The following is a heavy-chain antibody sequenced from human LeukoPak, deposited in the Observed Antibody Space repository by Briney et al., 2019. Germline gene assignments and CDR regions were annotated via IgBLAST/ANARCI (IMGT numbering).Heavy chain of an antibody. CDR2: IYYSGST. D-gene: IGHD3/OR15-3a*01. CDR3: ARADWASPTNDAFHL. J-gene: IGHJ3*01. Sequence: SETLSLTCTVSGGSISRYYWSWIRQPPRKGLEWIGYIYYSGSTNYNPSLKSRVTISVDTSKNQFSLKLRSVTAADTAVYYCARADWASPTNDAFHLWGQGTMVTISS. CDR1: GGSISRYY. V-gene: IGHV4-59*01.